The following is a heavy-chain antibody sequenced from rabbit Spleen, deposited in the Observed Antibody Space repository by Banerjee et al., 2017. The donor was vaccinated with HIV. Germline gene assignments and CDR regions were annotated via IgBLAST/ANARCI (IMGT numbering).Heavy chain of an antibody. V-gene: IGHV1S45*01. CDR2: IYAGVSGTT. CDR3: ARDTGSSFSTYGMDL. J-gene: IGHJ6*01. CDR1: GFTLSSSYW. Sequence: EESGGDLVKPEGSLTLTCTASGFTLSSSYWICWVRQAPGKGLEWIACIYAGVSGTTYYASWAKGRFTISKTSSTTVTLQMTSLTAADTATYFCARDTGSSFSTYGMDLWGPGTLVTVS. D-gene: IGHD8-1*01.